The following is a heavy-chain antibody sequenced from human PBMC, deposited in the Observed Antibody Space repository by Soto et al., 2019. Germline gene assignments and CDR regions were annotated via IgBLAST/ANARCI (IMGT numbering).Heavy chain of an antibody. D-gene: IGHD3-9*01. V-gene: IGHV3-30*18. Sequence: GGSLRLSCAASGLTFSNYGMHWVRQAQGKGLEWVAVISYDGSNKYYADSVKGRFTISRDNSKNTLYLQMNRLRAEDTAVYYCAKAPNFDWLSHFDYWGQGTLVTVSS. J-gene: IGHJ4*02. CDR2: ISYDGSNK. CDR3: AKAPNFDWLSHFDY. CDR1: GLTFSNYG.